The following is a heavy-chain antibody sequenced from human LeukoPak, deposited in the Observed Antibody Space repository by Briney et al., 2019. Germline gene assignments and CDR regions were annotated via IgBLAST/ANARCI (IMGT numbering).Heavy chain of an antibody. CDR2: IYWDDDR. CDR1: GFSLSTTGLG. V-gene: IGHV2-5*02. Sequence: SGPTLVKPTQTLTLTCTFSGFSLSTTGLGVGWIRQPPGKALEWLALIYWDDDRLYSPSLENRLTITKDTSKNQVVLTMTNMDPVDTATYYCAHRRHLGGSYYNDAFDIWGQGTMVTVSS. D-gene: IGHD3-10*01. J-gene: IGHJ3*02. CDR3: AHRRHLGGSYYNDAFDI.